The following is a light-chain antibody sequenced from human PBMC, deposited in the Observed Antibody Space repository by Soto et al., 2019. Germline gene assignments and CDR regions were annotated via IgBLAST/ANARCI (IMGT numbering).Light chain of an antibody. CDR2: DAS. CDR1: QTISTW. J-gene: IGKJ5*01. Sequence: DIQVTQSPPTLSASLGDRVTITCRASQTISTWMAWYQQKPGKAPKLLVYDASTLQSGVPSRFSGGESGTEYTLTISSLQPEDSATYYCQQLYIFPLTFGQGTRLE. CDR3: QQLYIFPLT. V-gene: IGKV1-5*01.